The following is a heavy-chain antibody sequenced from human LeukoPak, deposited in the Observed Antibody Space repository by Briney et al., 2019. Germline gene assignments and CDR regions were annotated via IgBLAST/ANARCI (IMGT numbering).Heavy chain of an antibody. D-gene: IGHD3-10*02. V-gene: IGHV3-48*03. CDR3: AELGITMIGGV. CDR1: GFTFSSYE. J-gene: IGHJ6*04. CDR2: ISSSGSTI. Sequence: GSLRLSCAASGFTFSSYEMNWVRQAPGKGLEWVSYISSSGSTIYYADSVKGRFTISRDSAKNSLYLQMNSLRAEDTAVYYCAELGITMIGGVWGKGTTVTISS.